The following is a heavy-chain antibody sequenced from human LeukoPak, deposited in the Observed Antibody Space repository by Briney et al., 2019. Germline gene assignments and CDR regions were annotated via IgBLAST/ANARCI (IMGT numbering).Heavy chain of an antibody. CDR2: INHSGST. Sequence: PSETLSLTCTVSGGSISSYYWSWIRQPPGKGLEWIGEINHSGSTNYNPSLKSRVTISVDTSKNQFSLKLSSVTAADTAVYYCARGPMTTVTKYFQHWGQGTLVTVSS. J-gene: IGHJ1*01. CDR3: ARGPMTTVTKYFQH. D-gene: IGHD4-17*01. CDR1: GGSISSYY. V-gene: IGHV4-34*01.